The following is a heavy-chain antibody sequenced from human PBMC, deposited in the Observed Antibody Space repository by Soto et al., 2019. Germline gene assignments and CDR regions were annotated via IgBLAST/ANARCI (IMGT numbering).Heavy chain of an antibody. D-gene: IGHD5-12*01. CDR3: AKDDSGYGPDY. CDR1: GFTFSNYA. CDR2: ISASGGSA. J-gene: IGHJ4*02. Sequence: EVQLLESGGNLVQPGGSLRLSCAASGFTFSNYAMNWVRQAPGKGLEWVSAISASGGSAYYADSVKGRFTISRDNSKNTLYLQRNSLRAEDTAVYYCAKDDSGYGPDYWGREPWSPSPQ. V-gene: IGHV3-23*01.